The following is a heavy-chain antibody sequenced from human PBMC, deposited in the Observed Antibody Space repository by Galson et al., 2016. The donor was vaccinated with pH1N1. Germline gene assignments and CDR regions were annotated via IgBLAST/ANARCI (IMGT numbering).Heavy chain of an antibody. D-gene: IGHD3-3*01. CDR1: ADTLNRYA. V-gene: IGHV1-69*06. Sequence: SVKVSCKASADTLNRYALSWVRQAPGQGLEWVGGIIPLFGTATYAQKFQGRVTITADKSTGTSYMELSGLGSEDTAVYYCGSPPPSSGHLNYYYYMDVWGTGTTVTVSS. CDR3: GSPPPSSGHLNYYYYMDV. J-gene: IGHJ6*03. CDR2: IIPLFGTA.